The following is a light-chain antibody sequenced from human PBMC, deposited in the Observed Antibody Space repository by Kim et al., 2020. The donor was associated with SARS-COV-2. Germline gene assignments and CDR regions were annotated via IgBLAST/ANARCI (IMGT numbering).Light chain of an antibody. CDR3: NSRDSSGNPRWV. CDR1: SLRSYY. J-gene: IGLJ3*02. Sequence: SSELTQDPAVSVALGQTVRITCQGDSLRSYYASWYQQKPGQAPVLVIYGKNNRPSGIPDRFSGSSSGNTASLTITGAQAEDEAYYYCNSRDSSGNPRWVF. CDR2: GKN. V-gene: IGLV3-19*01.